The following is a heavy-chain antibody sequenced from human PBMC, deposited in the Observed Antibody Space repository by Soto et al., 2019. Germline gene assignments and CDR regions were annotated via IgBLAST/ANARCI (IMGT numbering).Heavy chain of an antibody. CDR3: ARALYSSFPRYYYYGMDV. CDR2: IYYSGSA. Sequence: PSETLSLTYTVSGGSISGYYWSWIRQPPGKGLEWIGYIYYSGSAYYNPSLKSRVTISVDTSKNQFSLKLSSVTAADTAVYYCARALYSSFPRYYYYGMDVWGQGTTVTVSS. J-gene: IGHJ6*02. CDR1: GGSISGYY. V-gene: IGHV4-30-4*01. D-gene: IGHD4-4*01.